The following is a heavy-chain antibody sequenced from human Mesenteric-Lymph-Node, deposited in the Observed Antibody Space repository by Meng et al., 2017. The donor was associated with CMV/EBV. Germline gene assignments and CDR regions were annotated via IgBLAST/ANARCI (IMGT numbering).Heavy chain of an antibody. CDR2: IRYDGSNK. D-gene: IGHD3-3*01. CDR3: ARALNYYDFWSGYNYGVDY. V-gene: IGHV3-30*02. J-gene: IGHJ4*02. CDR1: GFTFSSYG. Sequence: GESLKISCAASGFTFSSYGMHWVRQPPGKGLEWVAFIRYDGSNKYYTDSVKGRFTISRDNSKNTLYLQMNSLRAEDTAVYYCARALNYYDFWSGYNYGVDYWGQGTLVTVPQ.